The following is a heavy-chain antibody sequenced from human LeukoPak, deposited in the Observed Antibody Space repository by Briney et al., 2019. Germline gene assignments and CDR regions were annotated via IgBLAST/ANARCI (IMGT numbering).Heavy chain of an antibody. V-gene: IGHV3-23*01. J-gene: IGHJ2*01. CDR3: AKDGEWQLRGHSYCDL. CDR2: ISSGGST. D-gene: IGHD1-26*01. CDR1: GFTFRTYA. Sequence: GGPLRLSCVASGFTFRTYAMSWVRQAPGKGLEWVSGISSGGSTYYADSVKGRFTISRDSSKNTLYLQMHSLRAEDTAMYYCAKDGEWQLRGHSYCDLWGRGTLVTVSS.